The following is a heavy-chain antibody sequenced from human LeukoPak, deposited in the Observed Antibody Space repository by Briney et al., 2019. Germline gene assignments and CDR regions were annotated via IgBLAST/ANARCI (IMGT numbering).Heavy chain of an antibody. CDR1: GGSISSGDYY. CDR3: ARFPPNSGSYWYGMDV. J-gene: IGHJ6*02. V-gene: IGHV4-30-4*01. D-gene: IGHD1-26*01. CDR2: IYYSGST. Sequence: SQTLSLTCTVSGGSISSGDYYWSWIRQPPGKGLEWIGYIYYSGSTYYNPSLKSRATISVDTSKNQFSLKLSSVTAADTAVYYCARFPPNSGSYWYGMDVWGQGTTVTVSS.